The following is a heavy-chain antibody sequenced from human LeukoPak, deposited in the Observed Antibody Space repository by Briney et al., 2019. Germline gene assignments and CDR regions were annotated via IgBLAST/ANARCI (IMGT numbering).Heavy chain of an antibody. CDR2: ISWNSGSI. D-gene: IGHD6-19*01. CDR3: AKDLRYSSGWLHGMDV. Sequence: GGSLRLSCAASGFTFDDYAMHWVRQAPGKGLEWVSGISWNSGSIGYADSVKGRFTISRDNTKNSLYLQMNSLRAEDTALYYCAKDLRYSSGWLHGMDVWGQGTTVTVSS. V-gene: IGHV3-9*01. CDR1: GFTFDDYA. J-gene: IGHJ6*02.